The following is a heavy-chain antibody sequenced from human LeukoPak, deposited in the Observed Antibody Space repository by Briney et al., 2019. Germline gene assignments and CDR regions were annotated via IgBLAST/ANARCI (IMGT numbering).Heavy chain of an antibody. CDR3: PRTRAYYFDY. Sequence: ASVKVSCKASGYSFTHYYMHWVRQAPGQGLEWMGMINPSGGSTTYAQKFQGRVTMTRDMSTSTVYMELSSLTSEDTAVYYCPRTRAYYFDYWGQGTLVTVSS. V-gene: IGHV1-46*01. CDR2: INPSGGST. CDR1: GYSFTHYY. J-gene: IGHJ4*02.